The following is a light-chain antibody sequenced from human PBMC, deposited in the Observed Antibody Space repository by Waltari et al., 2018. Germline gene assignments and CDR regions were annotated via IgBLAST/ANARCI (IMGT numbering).Light chain of an antibody. V-gene: IGKV1-5*03. J-gene: IGKJ4*01. CDR3: QQYNSYSLLT. CDR2: KAS. Sequence: DIQITQFPSTLSESVGARVTITCRASQSISNWLAWYQQKPGRAPKLLLYKASTLESGVPSRFSGSGSGTEFTLTISGLQPDDFATYYCQQYNSYSLLTFGGGTKVEIK. CDR1: QSISNW.